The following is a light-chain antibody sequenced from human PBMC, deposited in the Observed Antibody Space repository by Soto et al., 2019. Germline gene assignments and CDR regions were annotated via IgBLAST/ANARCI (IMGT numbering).Light chain of an antibody. CDR1: QSVNSD. CDR2: DAS. J-gene: IGKJ4*01. CDR3: QQYNNWPLG. Sequence: EIVMTQSPATLSVSPGERATLSCRASQSVNSDLAWYQQKPGQAPRLLIHDASTRATGMPVRFSGSGSGTEFTLTISSLQSEDFAIYYCQQYNNWPLGFGGGTKVEIK. V-gene: IGKV3-15*01.